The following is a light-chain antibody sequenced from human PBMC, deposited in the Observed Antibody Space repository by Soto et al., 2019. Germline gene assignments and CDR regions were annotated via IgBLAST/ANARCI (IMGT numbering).Light chain of an antibody. J-gene: IGKJ2*01. V-gene: IGKV3-15*01. CDR3: QQYNNWPYT. CDR2: RAS. Sequence: EIVMTQSPATLSVSPGGSATLSCRASQHVSSNFAWYRQKPGQAPTLLIYRASTRATGIPARFSGSGSGTEFPLTISSLQSEDFSVYYCQQYNNWPYTFGQGTKLEIK. CDR1: QHVSSN.